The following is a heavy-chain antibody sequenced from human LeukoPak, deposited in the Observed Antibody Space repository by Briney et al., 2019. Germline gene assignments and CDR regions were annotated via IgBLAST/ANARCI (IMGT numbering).Heavy chain of an antibody. D-gene: IGHD3-16*01. Sequence: ETLSLTCAVHGGSFSGFYWSWVRQPPRKGLEWIGEINHSGSTNYNPSLKSRVTISVDTSKNQFSLKLSSVTAADTAVYYCARGVLLYYFDYWGQGTLVTVSS. CDR2: INHSGST. CDR3: ARGVLLYYFDY. V-gene: IGHV4-34*01. CDR1: GGSFSGFY. J-gene: IGHJ4*02.